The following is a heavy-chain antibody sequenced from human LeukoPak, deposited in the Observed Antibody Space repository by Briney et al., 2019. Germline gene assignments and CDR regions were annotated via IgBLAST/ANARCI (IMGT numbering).Heavy chain of an antibody. Sequence: GGSLRLSCAASGFTFSSYAMSWVRQAPGKGLEWVSAISGSGGSTYYADSVKGRFTISRDNSKNTLYLQMNSLRAEDTAVYYCAKDRVRQQLGQAYYYYMDVWGKGTTVTVSS. D-gene: IGHD6-13*01. J-gene: IGHJ6*03. CDR2: ISGSGGST. V-gene: IGHV3-23*01. CDR3: AKDRVRQQLGQAYYYYMDV. CDR1: GFTFSSYA.